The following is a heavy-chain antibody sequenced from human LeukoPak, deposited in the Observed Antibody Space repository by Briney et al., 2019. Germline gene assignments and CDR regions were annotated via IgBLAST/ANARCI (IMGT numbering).Heavy chain of an antibody. J-gene: IGHJ3*01. Sequence: SETLSLTCTVSGGSISSHFWTWIRQAPGKGLEWLGYVSKSGSTNYNPSLQSRITISVDTSKNQFLLKLTSVTAADTAVYFCARDDYGVFDAFDVWGQGTVVTVSS. CDR3: ARDDYGVFDAFDV. V-gene: IGHV4-4*08. D-gene: IGHD3-16*01. CDR1: GGSISSHF. CDR2: VSKSGST.